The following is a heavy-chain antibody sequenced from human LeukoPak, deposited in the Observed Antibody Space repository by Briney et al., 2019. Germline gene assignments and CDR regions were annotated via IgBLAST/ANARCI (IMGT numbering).Heavy chain of an antibody. D-gene: IGHD3-22*01. CDR1: GFTFSSYG. J-gene: IGHJ4*02. Sequence: GRSLRLSCAASGFTFSSYGMHWVRQAPGKGLEWVAVISYDGSNKYYADSVKGRFTISRDNSKNTLYLQMNSPRAEDTAVYYCAKPHYYDSSGYYYEDYWGQGTLVTVSS. V-gene: IGHV3-30*18. CDR2: ISYDGSNK. CDR3: AKPHYYDSSGYYYEDY.